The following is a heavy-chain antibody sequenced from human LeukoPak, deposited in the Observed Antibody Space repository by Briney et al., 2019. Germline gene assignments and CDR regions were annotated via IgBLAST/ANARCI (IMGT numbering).Heavy chain of an antibody. D-gene: IGHD4-17*01. J-gene: IGHJ4*02. V-gene: IGHV3-15*01. CDR1: GFTFSNAW. CDR3: TTDWHDYGDYNDY. CDR2: IKSKTDGGTT. Sequence: GGSLRLSCAASGFTFSNAWMSWVRQAPGKGLEWVGRIKSKTDGGTTDYAAPVKGRFTISRDDSKNTLYLQMNSLKTEDTAVYYCTTDWHDYGDYNDYWGQGTLVAVSS.